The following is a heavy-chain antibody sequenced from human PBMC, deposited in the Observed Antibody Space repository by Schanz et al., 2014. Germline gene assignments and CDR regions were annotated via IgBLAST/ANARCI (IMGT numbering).Heavy chain of an antibody. J-gene: IGHJ4*02. CDR2: IFTDGRT. CDR3: ARLDPYCRSGTCSRAFDF. V-gene: IGHV3-66*02. D-gene: IGHD2-15*01. Sequence: VQVVQSGGGLVQPGGSLRLSCAASGFAVDNYYMSCVRQAPGRGLEWVSIIFTDGRTYYADSVKGRFTISRDSSKNTLFLQMNSLRTEDTTVYYCARLDPYCRSGTCSRAFDFWGQGTLVTVSS. CDR1: GFAVDNYY.